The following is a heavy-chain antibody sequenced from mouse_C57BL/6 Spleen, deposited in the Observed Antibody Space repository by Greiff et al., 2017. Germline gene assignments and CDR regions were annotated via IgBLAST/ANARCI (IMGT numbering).Heavy chain of an antibody. D-gene: IGHD1-1*01. Sequence: EVHLVESGPGLVKPSQSLSLTCSVTGYSITSGYYWNWIRQFPGNKLEWMGYISYDGSNNYNPSLKNRISITRDTSKNQFFLKLNSVTTEDTATYYCAREGDYYGSSYQYFDVWGTGTTVTVSS. J-gene: IGHJ1*03. CDR1: GYSITSGYY. CDR2: ISYDGSN. CDR3: AREGDYYGSSYQYFDV. V-gene: IGHV3-6*01.